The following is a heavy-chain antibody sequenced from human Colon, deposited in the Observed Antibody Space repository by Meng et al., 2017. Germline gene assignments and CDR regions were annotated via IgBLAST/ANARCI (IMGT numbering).Heavy chain of an antibody. CDR2: IYSGGST. Sequence: EVPLVEAGGGLVQPGGSRRLSCAVSGFSVSSNYMGWVRQAPGKGLEWVSVIYSGGSTNSADSVKGRFTISRDNSKNTLYLQMNSLRAEDTAVYYCVRDHGRYSYLNWGQGTLVTVSS. D-gene: IGHD5-18*01. CDR3: VRDHGRYSYLN. J-gene: IGHJ4*02. CDR1: GFSVSSNY. V-gene: IGHV3-66*02.